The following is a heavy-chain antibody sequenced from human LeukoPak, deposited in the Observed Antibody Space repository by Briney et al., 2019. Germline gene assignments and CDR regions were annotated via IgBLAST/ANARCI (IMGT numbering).Heavy chain of an antibody. V-gene: IGHV3-48*04. J-gene: IGHJ6*02. CDR2: VGITSDTV. CDR3: ARNLDV. Sequence: PGGSLRLSCAASGFSFGSYSMNWVRQAPGKGLEWISFVGITSDTVYYADSVKGRFTISRDNAQNSLYLQMDSLRAEDTAVYYCARNLDVWGQGTTVTVSS. CDR1: GFSFGSYS.